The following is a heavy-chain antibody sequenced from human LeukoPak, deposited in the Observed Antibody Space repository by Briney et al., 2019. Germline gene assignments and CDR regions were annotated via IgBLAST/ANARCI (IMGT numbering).Heavy chain of an antibody. Sequence: PGGSLSLSCAASGFTFSSYSMNWVRQAPGKGLEWVSSISSSSSYIYYADSVKGRFTISRDNAKNSLYLQMNSLRAEDTAVYYCASWENGGGWYDAFDIWGQGTMVTVSS. CDR1: GFTFSSYS. CDR2: ISSSSSYI. CDR3: ASWENGGGWYDAFDI. V-gene: IGHV3-21*01. J-gene: IGHJ3*02. D-gene: IGHD6-19*01.